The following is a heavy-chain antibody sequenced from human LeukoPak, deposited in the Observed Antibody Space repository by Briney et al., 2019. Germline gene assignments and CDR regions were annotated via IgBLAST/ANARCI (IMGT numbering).Heavy chain of an antibody. V-gene: IGHV4-39*01. D-gene: IGHD3-22*01. CDR2: IYYSGST. J-gene: IGHJ4*02. Sequence: PSETLSLTCTVSGGSISSSSYYWGWIRQPPGQGLEWIGSIYYSGSTYYNPSLKSRVTISVDTSKNQFSLKLSSVTAADTAVYYCARRTHYEDCFDYWGQGTLVTVSS. CDR3: ARRTHYEDCFDY. CDR1: GGSISSSSYY.